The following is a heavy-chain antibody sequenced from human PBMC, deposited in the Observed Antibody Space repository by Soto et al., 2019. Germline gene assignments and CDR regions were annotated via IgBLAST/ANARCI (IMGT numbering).Heavy chain of an antibody. D-gene: IGHD2-2*01. V-gene: IGHV3-49*05. J-gene: IGHJ6*02. Sequence: EVQLVESGGGLVKPGRSLRLSCTASGFTFGDYAMSWFRQAPGKGLEWVGFIRSKAYGGTTEYAASVKGRFTISRDDSTSXAXPQMNSLKTEDTAVYYCTRDLPVLVPAAMEAYGMDVWGQGTTVTVSS. CDR1: GFTFGDYA. CDR2: IRSKAYGGTT. CDR3: TRDLPVLVPAAMEAYGMDV.